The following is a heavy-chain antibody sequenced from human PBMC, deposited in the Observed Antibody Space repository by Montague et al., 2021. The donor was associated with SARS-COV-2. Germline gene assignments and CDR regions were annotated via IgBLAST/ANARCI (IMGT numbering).Heavy chain of an antibody. J-gene: IGHJ3*01. V-gene: IGHV4-34*01. CDR1: GGSFSVYY. D-gene: IGHD2-2*01. CDR3: AKEREVVRAARTLVAFGL. Sequence: SETLSLTCAVYGGSFSVYYWSWLRQSPRSGLEWIAVINHSGTANYNPSLKSRVSISVDTSKNQFTLKLTSVTAADTAMYYCAKEREVVRAARTLVAFGLWGQGTMVTVSS. CDR2: INHSGTA.